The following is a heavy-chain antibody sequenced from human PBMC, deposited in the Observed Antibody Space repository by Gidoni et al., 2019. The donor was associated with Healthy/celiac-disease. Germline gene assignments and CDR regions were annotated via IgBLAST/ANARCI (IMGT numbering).Heavy chain of an antibody. CDR2: ISGSGGST. D-gene: IGHD3-22*01. CDR1: GFTFSSYA. J-gene: IGHJ4*02. V-gene: IGHV3-23*01. Sequence: EVQLLESGGGLVQPGGSLRLSCPASGFTFSSYAMSWVRQAPGKGLEWVSAISGSGGSTYYADSVKGRFTISRDKSKNTLYLQMNSLRAEDTAVYYCARTESPYYYDSSGYAYYFDYWGQGTLVTVSS. CDR3: ARTESPYYYDSSGYAYYFDY.